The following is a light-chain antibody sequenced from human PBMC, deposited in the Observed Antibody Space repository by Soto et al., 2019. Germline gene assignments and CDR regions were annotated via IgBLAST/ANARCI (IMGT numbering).Light chain of an antibody. J-gene: IGKJ5*01. CDR2: DAS. V-gene: IGKV3-11*01. Sequence: EIVLTQSPDTLSLSPGERATLSCRASQSVSSYLAWYQQKPGQAPRLLIYDASNRATGIPARFSGSGSGTDFTLTISSLEPEDFAVYYCQQRSTSITFGQGTRLEIK. CDR3: QQRSTSIT. CDR1: QSVSSY.